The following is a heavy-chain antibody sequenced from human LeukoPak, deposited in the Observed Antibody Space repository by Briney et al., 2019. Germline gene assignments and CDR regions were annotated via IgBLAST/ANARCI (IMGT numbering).Heavy chain of an antibody. Sequence: PSETLSLTCTVSGYSISSGYYWGWIRQPPGKGLEWIGSIYHSGSTNYNPSLKSRVTISVDTSKNQFSLKLSSVTAADTAVYYCARDGVGATTNWGQGTLVTVSS. D-gene: IGHD1-26*01. CDR2: IYHSGST. J-gene: IGHJ4*02. CDR3: ARDGVGATTN. V-gene: IGHV4-38-2*02. CDR1: GYSISSGYY.